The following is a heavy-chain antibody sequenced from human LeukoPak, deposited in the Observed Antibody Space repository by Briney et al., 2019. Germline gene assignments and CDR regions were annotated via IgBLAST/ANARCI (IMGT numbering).Heavy chain of an antibody. CDR3: ARSRYDSSGYRRYFDY. CDR2: INPSGGST. CDR1: GYTFTSYY. J-gene: IGHJ4*02. D-gene: IGHD3-22*01. Sequence: ASVKVSCKASGYTFTSYYMHWVRQAPGQGLEWMGIINPSGGSTSYAQKFQGRVTMTRDTSTSTVYMELSSLRSEDTAVYYCARSRYDSSGYRRYFDYWGQGTLVTVSS. V-gene: IGHV1-46*01.